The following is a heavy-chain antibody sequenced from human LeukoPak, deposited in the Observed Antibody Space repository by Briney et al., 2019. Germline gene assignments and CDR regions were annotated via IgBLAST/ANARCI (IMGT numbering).Heavy chain of an antibody. Sequence: GGSLRLSCAASGFTFRSYDMHWVRQVTGKGLEWVSAVGISGDTYYAGSVKGRFTISRENAKNSLYLQMNSLTAGDTAVYYCVRGGIQVSGIDEIDYWGQGTLVTVSS. CDR3: VRGGIQVSGIDEIDY. D-gene: IGHD6-19*01. V-gene: IGHV3-13*01. CDR2: VGISGDT. CDR1: GFTFRSYD. J-gene: IGHJ4*02.